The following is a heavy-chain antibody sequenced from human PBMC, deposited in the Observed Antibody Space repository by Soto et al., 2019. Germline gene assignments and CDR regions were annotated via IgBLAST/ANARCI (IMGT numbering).Heavy chain of an antibody. CDR1: GFTFSSYA. Sequence: PGGSLRLSCAASGFTFSSYAMSWVRQAPGKGLEWVSAISGSGGSTYYADSVKGRFTISRDNSKNTLYLQMNSLRAEDTAVYYCAKGVQALELPIYYYYYMDVWGKGTTVTVSS. CDR2: ISGSGGST. V-gene: IGHV3-23*01. CDR3: AKGVQALELPIYYYYYMDV. J-gene: IGHJ6*03. D-gene: IGHD1-7*01.